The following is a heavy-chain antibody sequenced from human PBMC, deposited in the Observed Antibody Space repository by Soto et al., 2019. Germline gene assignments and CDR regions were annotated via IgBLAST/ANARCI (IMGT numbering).Heavy chain of an antibody. D-gene: IGHD1-1*01. Sequence: GGSLRLSCAASGFMFSNHGMHWVRQAPGKGLEWVAVIWSDGNNRYYADSVKGRFTISRDNSKNTVYLQMYSLRAEDTAVYYCVRGDNWNDEASDYWGQGTLVTVSS. CDR2: IWSDGNNR. CDR3: VRGDNWNDEASDY. J-gene: IGHJ4*02. CDR1: GFMFSNHG. V-gene: IGHV3-33*01.